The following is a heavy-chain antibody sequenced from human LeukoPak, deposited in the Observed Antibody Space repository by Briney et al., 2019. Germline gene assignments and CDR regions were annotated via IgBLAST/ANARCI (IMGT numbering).Heavy chain of an antibody. V-gene: IGHV4-59*12. CDR3: ARDQGSDDFWSGYYNWFDP. CDR2: IYYSGST. J-gene: IGHJ5*02. D-gene: IGHD3-3*01. CDR1: GGSISSYY. Sequence: SETLSLTCTVSGGSISSYYWSWIRQPPGKGLEWIGYIYYSGSTNYNPSLKSRVTISVDTSKNQFSLKLSSVTAADTAVYYCARDQGSDDFWSGYYNWFDPWGQGTLVTVSS.